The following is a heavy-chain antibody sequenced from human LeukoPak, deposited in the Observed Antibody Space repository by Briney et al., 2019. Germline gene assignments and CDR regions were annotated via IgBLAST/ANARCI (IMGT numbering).Heavy chain of an antibody. D-gene: IGHD3-3*02. V-gene: IGHV3-30-3*01. CDR2: ISYDGSNK. Sequence: GGSLRLSCAASGFTVSAYAMAWVRQAPGKGLEWVAVISYDGSNKYYADSVKGRFTISRDNSKNTLYLQMNSLRAEDTAVYYCARPAFLEWLPRPFDYWGQGTLVTVSS. CDR3: ARPAFLEWLPRPFDY. CDR1: GFTVSAYA. J-gene: IGHJ4*02.